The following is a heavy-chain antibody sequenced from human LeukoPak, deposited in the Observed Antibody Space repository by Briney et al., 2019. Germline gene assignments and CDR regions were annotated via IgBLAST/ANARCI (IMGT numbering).Heavy chain of an antibody. J-gene: IGHJ3*02. CDR2: IHSGGST. CDR1: GFTVSSSY. CDR3: AKNVFSSCWYTDI. D-gene: IGHD6-19*01. V-gene: IGHV3-53*01. Sequence: GGSLRLSCAASGFTVSSSYMSWVRQAPGKGLEWVSNIHSGGSTNYADSVKGRFTISRDNSKNTVYLQMNGLRAEDTALYYCAKNVFSSCWYTDIWGQGTMVTVSS.